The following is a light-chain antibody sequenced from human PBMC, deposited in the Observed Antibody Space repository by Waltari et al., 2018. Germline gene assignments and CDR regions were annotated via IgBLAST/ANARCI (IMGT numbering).Light chain of an antibody. Sequence: DIVMTQSPDSLAVSLGERATINCKSSQSVLYSSNNKNYLACYQQKPGQPPKLLIYWASTRESVVPDRFSGSGSGTDFTLTISSLQAEDVAVYYCQQYYSTPLTFGPGTKVDIK. CDR3: QQYYSTPLT. CDR2: WAS. V-gene: IGKV4-1*01. CDR1: QSVLYSSNNKNY. J-gene: IGKJ3*01.